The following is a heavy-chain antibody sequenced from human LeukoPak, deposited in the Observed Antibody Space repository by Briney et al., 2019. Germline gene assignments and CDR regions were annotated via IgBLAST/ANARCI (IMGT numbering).Heavy chain of an antibody. CDR1: GGSISGYY. J-gene: IGHJ4*02. CDR3: ARAGRSRASYLNYSRSPPDY. V-gene: IGHV4-34*01. CDR2: INHSGST. Sequence: SETLSLTCAVYGGSISGYYWSWIRQPPGKGLEWIGEINHSGSTNYNPSLKSRVTISVDTSKNQFSLKLSSVTAADTAVYYCARAGRSRASYLNYSRSPPDYWGQGTLVTVSS. D-gene: IGHD6-6*01.